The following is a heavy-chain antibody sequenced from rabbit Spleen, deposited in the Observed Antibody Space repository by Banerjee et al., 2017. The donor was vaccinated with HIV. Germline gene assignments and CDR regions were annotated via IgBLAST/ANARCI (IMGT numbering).Heavy chain of an antibody. CDR1: GVSFSGDSY. J-gene: IGHJ4*01. CDR3: ARGASSSGYYNL. V-gene: IGHV1S45*01. Sequence: EQLEESGGGLVKPEGSLTLTCKASGVSFSGDSYMCWVRQAPGKGLEWIVCIETGSSGFTYYASWVNGRFTISKTSSTTVTLRMTSLTAADTATYFCARGASSSGYYNLWGPGTLVTVS. D-gene: IGHD1-1*01. CDR2: IETGSSGFT.